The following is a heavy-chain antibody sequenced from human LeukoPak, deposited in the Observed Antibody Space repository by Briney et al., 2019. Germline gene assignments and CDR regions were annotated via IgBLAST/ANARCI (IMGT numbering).Heavy chain of an antibody. CDR3: ARETSYYGGLNWFDP. V-gene: IGHV1-69*13. J-gene: IGHJ5*02. CDR1: GGTFSSYA. D-gene: IGHD3-22*01. CDR2: IIPIFGTA. Sequence: SVKVSCKASGGTFSSYAISWVRQAPGQGLEWMGGIIPIFGTANYAQKFQGRVTITADESTSTAYMELSSLRSEDTAVYYCARETSYYGGLNWFDPWGQGTLVTVSS.